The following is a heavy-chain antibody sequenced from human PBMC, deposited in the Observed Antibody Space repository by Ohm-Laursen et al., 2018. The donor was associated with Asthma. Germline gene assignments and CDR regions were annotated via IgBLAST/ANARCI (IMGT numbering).Heavy chain of an antibody. Sequence: SLRLSCTASGFTFSSYSMNWVRQIPGKGLEWVASISTASSFIYYADSVRGRFTTSRDNARNSVYLQMNSLRAEDTALYYCANRYYDSRQGYWGQGTLVTVSS. CDR2: ISTASSFI. J-gene: IGHJ4*02. V-gene: IGHV3-21*01. CDR1: GFTFSSYS. D-gene: IGHD3-22*01. CDR3: ANRYYDSRQGY.